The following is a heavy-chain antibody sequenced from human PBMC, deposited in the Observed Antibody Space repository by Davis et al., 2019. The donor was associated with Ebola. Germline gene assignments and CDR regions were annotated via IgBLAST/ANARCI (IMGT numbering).Heavy chain of an antibody. D-gene: IGHD1-26*01. CDR1: GGSISSGGYS. CDR3: ARGWARASWFDP. J-gene: IGHJ5*02. Sequence: PSETLSLTCAVSGGSISSGGYSWSWIRQPPGKGLEWIGRIYTSGSTNYNPSLKSRVTMSVDTSKNQFSLKLSSVTAADTAVYYCARGWARASWFDPWGQGTLVTVSS. V-gene: IGHV4-61*02. CDR2: IYTSGST.